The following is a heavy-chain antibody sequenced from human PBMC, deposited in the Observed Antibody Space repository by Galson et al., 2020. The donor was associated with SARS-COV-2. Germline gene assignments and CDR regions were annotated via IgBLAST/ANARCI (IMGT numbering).Heavy chain of an antibody. CDR3: ARLTDPVPEISASYFEY. Sequence: SETLSLTCAVSGYSIRSAYYWGWIRQPPGKGLEWIGSFYYSGILYYNPSLKSRVTISVDTSKNQFSLRLTSVTAADTAVYYCARLTDPVPEISASYFEYGGHGNLVTVSS. J-gene: IGHJ4*01. D-gene: IGHD3-10*01. V-gene: IGHV4-38-2*01. CDR1: GYSIRSAYY. CDR2: FYYSGIL.